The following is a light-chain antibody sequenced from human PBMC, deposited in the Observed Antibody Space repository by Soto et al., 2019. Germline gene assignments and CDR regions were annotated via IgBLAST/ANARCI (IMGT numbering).Light chain of an antibody. CDR2: DVS. Sequence: DIQMTQSPPTLSASVGDRVTITCRASQSISSCLAWYQQRPGKAPILLIYDVSILESGVPSRFSGSGSGTEFTLTIISLQPVDFAPSYCQQYTNFPWTFGQWTKV. J-gene: IGKJ1*01. CDR3: QQYTNFPWT. CDR1: QSISSC. V-gene: IGKV1-5*01.